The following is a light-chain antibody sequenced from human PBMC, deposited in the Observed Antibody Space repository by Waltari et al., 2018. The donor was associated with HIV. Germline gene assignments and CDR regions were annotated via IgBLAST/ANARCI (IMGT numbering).Light chain of an antibody. V-gene: IGLV2-8*01. CDR3: SSYAGSNSYV. CDR1: SSDVGGYNS. J-gene: IGLJ1*01. CDR2: DVT. Sequence: QSALTQPPSASGSPGQSVPISCTGTSSDVGGYNSVSWYQQHPGKATQLMIYDVTKRPSGDPDRFSGSKSGNTASLTVSGLQAEDEADYYCSSYAGSNSYVFGTGTKVTVL.